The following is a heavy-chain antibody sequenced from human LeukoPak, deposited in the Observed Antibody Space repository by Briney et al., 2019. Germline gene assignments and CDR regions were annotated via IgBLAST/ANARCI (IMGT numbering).Heavy chain of an antibody. CDR1: GFTFSSYS. V-gene: IGHV3-21*01. J-gene: IGHJ4*02. Sequence: PGGSLRLSCAASGFTFSSYSMNWVRQAPGKGLEWVSSISISSSYIYYADSVKDRFTISRDNAKNSLYLQMNSLRAEDTAVYYCARGIVVPAAVTAPYFDYWGQGTLVTVSS. CDR3: ARGIVVPAAVTAPYFDY. D-gene: IGHD2-2*01. CDR2: ISISSSYI.